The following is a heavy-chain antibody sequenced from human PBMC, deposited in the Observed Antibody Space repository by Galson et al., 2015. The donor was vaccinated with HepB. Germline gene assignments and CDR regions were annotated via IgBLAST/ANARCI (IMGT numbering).Heavy chain of an antibody. J-gene: IGHJ5*02. CDR2: ISGSGGST. CDR1: GFTFSSYA. Sequence: SLRLSCAASGFTFSSYAMSWVRQAPGKGLEWVPAISGSGGSTYYADSVKGRFTISRDNSKNTLYLQMNSLRAEDTAVYYCAKDLGYSSSWYGSSRVDWFDPWGQGTLVTVSS. V-gene: IGHV3-23*01. D-gene: IGHD6-13*01. CDR3: AKDLGYSSSWYGSSRVDWFDP.